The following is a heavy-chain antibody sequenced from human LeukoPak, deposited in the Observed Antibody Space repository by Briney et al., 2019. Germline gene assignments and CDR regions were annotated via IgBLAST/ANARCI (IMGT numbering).Heavy chain of an antibody. D-gene: IGHD6-13*01. CDR1: GFTFSRYG. J-gene: IGHJ4*02. CDR3: AKDRSRSWTFDY. V-gene: IGHV3-30*18. CDR2: ISYDGSNK. Sequence: TGGSLRLSCAASGFTFSRYGMHWVRQAPGKGLEWVAIISYDGSNKYYADSVKGRFTISRDNSKNTLYLQMNSLRAEDTAVYYCAKDRSRSWTFDYWGQGTLATVSS.